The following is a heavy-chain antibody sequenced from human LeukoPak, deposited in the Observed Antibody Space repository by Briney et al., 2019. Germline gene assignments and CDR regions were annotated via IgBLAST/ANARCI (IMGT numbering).Heavy chain of an antibody. D-gene: IGHD2-2*03. CDR1: GFTFSSYA. Sequence: GGSLRLSCAASGFTFSSYAMSWVRQAPGKGLEWVSAISGSGGSTYYADSVKGRFTISRDNSKNTLYLQMNSLRAEDTAVYYCAKGGYCSSTSCLGYFDYWGKGTLVTVSS. J-gene: IGHJ4*02. CDR3: AKGGYCSSTSCLGYFDY. V-gene: IGHV3-23*01. CDR2: ISGSGGST.